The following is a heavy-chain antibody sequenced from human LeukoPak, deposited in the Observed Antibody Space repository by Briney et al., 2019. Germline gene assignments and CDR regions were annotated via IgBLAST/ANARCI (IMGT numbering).Heavy chain of an antibody. CDR3: ARDGKRASMITVGGARPYFFDY. D-gene: IGHD3-16*01. CDR1: GGSIRSSSDN. Sequence: SETLSLTCTVSGGSIRSSSDNWGWIRQPPGKGLEWVGSIYYSGSTYYNPSLKSRVTISVDKSKNQFSLKLSSVTAADTAVYYCARDGKRASMITVGGARPYFFDYWGQGILVTVSS. J-gene: IGHJ4*02. CDR2: IYYSGST. V-gene: IGHV4-39*07.